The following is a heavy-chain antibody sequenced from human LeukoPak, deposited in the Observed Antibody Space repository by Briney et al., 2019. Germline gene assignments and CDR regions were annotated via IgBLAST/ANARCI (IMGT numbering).Heavy chain of an antibody. Sequence: ASVKVSCKASGGTFSSYAISWVRQAPGQGLEWMGGIIPIFGTANYAQKFQGRVTITADKSTSTAYMELSSLRSEDTAVYYCARDALMTYYYDSSGYLFDYWGQGTLVTVSS. J-gene: IGHJ4*02. CDR2: IIPIFGTA. CDR1: GGTFSSYA. V-gene: IGHV1-69*06. D-gene: IGHD3-22*01. CDR3: ARDALMTYYYDSSGYLFDY.